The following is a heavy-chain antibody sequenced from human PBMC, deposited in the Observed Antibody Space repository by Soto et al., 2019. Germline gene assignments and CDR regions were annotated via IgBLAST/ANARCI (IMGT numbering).Heavy chain of an antibody. D-gene: IGHD6-6*01. Sequence: SGPTLVNPTQTLTLTCSFSGFSLSTSGVGVGWIRQPPGKALEWLAHIYWSGDEHYRPSLKSRLSITKDTAKNQVVLTMTNMDPVDTATYYCARGLAALPVFAFDIWGQGTMVTVSS. CDR1: GFSLSTSGVG. V-gene: IGHV2-5*01. CDR2: IYWSGDE. CDR3: ARGLAALPVFAFDI. J-gene: IGHJ3*02.